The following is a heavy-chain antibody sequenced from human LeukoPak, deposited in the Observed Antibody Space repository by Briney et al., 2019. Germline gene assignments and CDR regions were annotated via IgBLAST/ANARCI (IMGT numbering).Heavy chain of an antibody. D-gene: IGHD6-19*01. V-gene: IGHV3-33*06. CDR2: IWYDGSNK. CDR1: GFTFSSYG. Sequence: GGSLRLSCAASGFTFSSYGMHWVRQAPGKGLEWVAVIWYDGSNKYYADSVKGRFTISRDNSKNTLYLQMNSLRAADTAVYYCAKVSVADDAFDIWGQGTMVTVSS. CDR3: AKVSVADDAFDI. J-gene: IGHJ3*02.